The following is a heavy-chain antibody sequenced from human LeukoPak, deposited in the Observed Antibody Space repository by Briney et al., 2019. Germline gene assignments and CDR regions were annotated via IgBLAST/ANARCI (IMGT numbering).Heavy chain of an antibody. Sequence: SETLSLTCTVSGGSISSSSYYWGWLRQPPGKGLEWIGSIYYSGSTYYNPSLKSRVTISVDTSKNQFSLKLSSVTAADTAVYYCARHGPRNYYDSSGYYPNIPFGYWGQGTLVTVSS. CDR1: GGSISSSSYY. CDR2: IYYSGST. V-gene: IGHV4-39*01. CDR3: ARHGPRNYYDSSGYYPNIPFGY. J-gene: IGHJ4*02. D-gene: IGHD3-22*01.